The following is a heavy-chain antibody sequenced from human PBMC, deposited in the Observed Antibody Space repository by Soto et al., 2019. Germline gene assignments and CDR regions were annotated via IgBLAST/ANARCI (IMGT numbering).Heavy chain of an antibody. D-gene: IGHD3-10*01. CDR3: AKVRSHYYYYGMDA. CDR1: GFTFYDYA. J-gene: IGHJ6*02. V-gene: IGHV3-9*01. CDR2: ISWNSGSI. Sequence: PXGSLRLSCAASGFTFYDYAMHWVRQAPGKGLEWVSGISWNSGSIGYADSVKRRFTISRDNAKNSLCLQMNSLRAEDTALYYCAKVRSHYYYYGMDAWGHGTTVTVSS.